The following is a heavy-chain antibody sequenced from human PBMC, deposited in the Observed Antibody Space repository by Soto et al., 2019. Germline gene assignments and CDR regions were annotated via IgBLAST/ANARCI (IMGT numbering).Heavy chain of an antibody. CDR2: ISGNGDST. Sequence: EVQLLESGGGLVQPGGSLGLSCAASGFTFSSYAMSWVRQAPGKGLEWVSVISGNGDSTYYADSVKGRFTISRDNSKNTLYLQMNSLRAEDTAVYYCAKRGAGHYFDFWGQGTLVTVSS. CDR1: GFTFSSYA. CDR3: AKRGAGHYFDF. V-gene: IGHV3-23*01. J-gene: IGHJ4*02. D-gene: IGHD6-19*01.